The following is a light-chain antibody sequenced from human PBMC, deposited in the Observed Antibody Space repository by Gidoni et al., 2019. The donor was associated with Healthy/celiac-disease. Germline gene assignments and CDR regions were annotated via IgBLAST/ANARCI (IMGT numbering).Light chain of an antibody. CDR1: HSVSSN. CDR3: QQYNNWHS. CDR2: GAS. J-gene: IGKJ2*01. Sequence: IVMTQSPATLSVSPGERATLSCRASHSVSSNLAWYQQKPGQAPRRLIYGASTRATGISGRFRGSGSGTEFTLTISSLQSEDFAVYYCQQYNNWHSFGQGTKLEIK. V-gene: IGKV3-15*01.